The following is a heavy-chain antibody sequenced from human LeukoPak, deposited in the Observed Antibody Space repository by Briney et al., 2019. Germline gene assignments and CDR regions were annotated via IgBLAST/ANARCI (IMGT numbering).Heavy chain of an antibody. CDR1: GFTFSDYY. CDR3: ARARDGYLVFDY. Sequence: PGGSLRLSCAASGFTFSDYYMSWIRQAPGKGLEWVSYISSSGSTIYYADSVKGRLTISRDNAKNSLYLQMNSLRADDTAVYYCARARDGYLVFDYWGQGTLVTVSS. D-gene: IGHD6-25*01. V-gene: IGHV3-11*04. CDR2: ISSSGSTI. J-gene: IGHJ4*02.